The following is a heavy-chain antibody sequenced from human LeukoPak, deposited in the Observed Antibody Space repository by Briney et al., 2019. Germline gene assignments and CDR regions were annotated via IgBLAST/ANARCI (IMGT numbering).Heavy chain of an antibody. Sequence: GGSLRLSCAASGFTFSSYAMSWVRQAPGKGLKWVSAITDSGGSTFCADSVQGRFTISRDNSKNTLYLQMNSLRAEDTAVYYCAKGSSPSRPYYFDYWGQGTLVTVSS. CDR3: AKGSSPSRPYYFDY. V-gene: IGHV3-23*01. CDR2: ITDSGGST. CDR1: GFTFSSYA. D-gene: IGHD1-26*01. J-gene: IGHJ4*02.